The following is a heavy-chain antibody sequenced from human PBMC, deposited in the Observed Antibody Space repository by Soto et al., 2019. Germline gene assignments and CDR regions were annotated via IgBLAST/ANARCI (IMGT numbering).Heavy chain of an antibody. Sequence: GGSLRLSCAASGFTFSSYDMHWVRQATGKGLEWVSAIGTAGDTYYPGSVKGRFTISRENAKNSLYLQMNSLRAGDTAVYYCARAVQYRYYYYYYMDVWGKGTTVTSP. D-gene: IGHD4-4*01. V-gene: IGHV3-13*01. CDR2: IGTAGDT. CDR3: ARAVQYRYYYYYYMDV. J-gene: IGHJ6*03. CDR1: GFTFSSYD.